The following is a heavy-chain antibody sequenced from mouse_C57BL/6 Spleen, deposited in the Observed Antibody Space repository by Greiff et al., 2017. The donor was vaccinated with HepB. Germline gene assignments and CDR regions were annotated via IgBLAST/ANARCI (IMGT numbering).Heavy chain of an antibody. V-gene: IGHV5-4*01. CDR3: ARDRLAYYGSSYYFDY. CDR1: GFTFSSYA. Sequence: EVMLVESGGGLVKPGGSLKLSCAASGFTFSSYAMSWVRQTPEKRLEWVATISDGGSYTYYPDNVKGRFTISRDNAKNNLYLQMSHLKSEDTAMYYCARDRLAYYGSSYYFDYWGQGTTLTVSS. J-gene: IGHJ2*01. D-gene: IGHD1-1*01. CDR2: ISDGGSYT.